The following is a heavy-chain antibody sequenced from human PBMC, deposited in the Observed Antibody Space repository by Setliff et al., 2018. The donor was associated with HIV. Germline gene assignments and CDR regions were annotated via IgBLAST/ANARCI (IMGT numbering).Heavy chain of an antibody. D-gene: IGHD3-16*02. CDR1: GGSISSGSYY. CDR3: ASGIRLGELSTPYYFVY. J-gene: IGHJ4*02. Sequence: SETLSLTCIVSGGSISSGSYYWSWIRQPPGKGLEWIGYVDYSGDAEYNPSLQSRATISRDPSKNQVSLKLDSATAADTAVYYCASGIRLGELSTPYYFVYWGQGTLVTVSS. V-gene: IGHV4-61*01. CDR2: VDYSGDA.